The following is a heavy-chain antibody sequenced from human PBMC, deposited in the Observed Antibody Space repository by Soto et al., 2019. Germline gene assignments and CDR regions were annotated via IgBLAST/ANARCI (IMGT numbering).Heavy chain of an antibody. CDR2: VSAYKGNT. D-gene: IGHD1-26*01. V-gene: IGHV1-18*01. J-gene: IGHJ4*02. CDR3: VKGIGNYWALDY. Sequence: ASVKVSCKASGYTFTSHGISWVRQAPGQGLEWMGWVSAYKGNTNYAQKLQGRVTISRDNSKNTLYLQMNSLRAEDTAVYYCVKGIGNYWALDYWGQGTLVTVSS. CDR1: GYTFTSHG.